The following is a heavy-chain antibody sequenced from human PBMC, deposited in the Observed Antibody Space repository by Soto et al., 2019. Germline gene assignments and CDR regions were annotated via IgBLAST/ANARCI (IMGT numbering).Heavy chain of an antibody. CDR3: AREMATITEIDY. V-gene: IGHV3-48*02. CDR1: GFTFSSYS. CDR2: ISWSTSTT. J-gene: IGHJ4*02. D-gene: IGHD5-12*01. Sequence: TGGSLRLSCAASGFTFSSYSMNWVRQAPGKGLEWISYISWSTSTTYYADSVKGRFTISRDNAKNSLYLQMNSLRDDDTAVYYCAREMATITEIDYWGQGILVTVSS.